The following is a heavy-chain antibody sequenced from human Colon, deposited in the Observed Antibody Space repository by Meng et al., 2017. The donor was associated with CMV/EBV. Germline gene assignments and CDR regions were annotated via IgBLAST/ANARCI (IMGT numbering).Heavy chain of an antibody. CDR3: GRDLSGERDH. CDR2: IDNYGTIT. CDR1: GFIFSNYW. Sequence: VELVGAGGGLLQLWGSLRLSCAVSGFIFSNYWMHWVRQVPGGGLLWVSRIDNYGTITSYADSVKGRFTISRDNAKNTLYLQIDSLRVDDSAVYYCGRDLSGERDHWGQGTLVTVSS. J-gene: IGHJ4*02. D-gene: IGHD1-26*01. V-gene: IGHV3-74*01.